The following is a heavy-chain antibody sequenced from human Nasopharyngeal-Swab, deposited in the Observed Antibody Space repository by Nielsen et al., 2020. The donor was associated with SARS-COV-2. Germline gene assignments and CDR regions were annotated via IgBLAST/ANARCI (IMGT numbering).Heavy chain of an antibody. CDR2: ISGSGGST. D-gene: IGHD6-19*01. Sequence: GGSLRPSCAASGFPSSSYAMSWVRQAPGKGLEWVSAISGSGGSTYYADSVKGRFTISRDNSKNTLYLQMNSLRAEDTAVYYCAKERGAQWLAWGGAFDIWGQGTMVTVSS. J-gene: IGHJ3*02. CDR1: GFPSSSYA. CDR3: AKERGAQWLAWGGAFDI. V-gene: IGHV3-23*01.